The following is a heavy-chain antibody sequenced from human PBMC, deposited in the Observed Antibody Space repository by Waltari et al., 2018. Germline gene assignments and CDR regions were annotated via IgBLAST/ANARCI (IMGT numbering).Heavy chain of an antibody. Sequence: QLQLQESGPGLVKPSETLSLTCTVSGGSISSSSYYWGWIRQPPVKGLEWIGSIYYSGSTYYNPSLKSRVTISVDTSKNQFSLKLSSVTAADTAVYYCATYSSGWYYFDYWGQGTLVTVSS. CDR2: IYYSGST. J-gene: IGHJ4*02. CDR3: ATYSSGWYYFDY. CDR1: GGSISSSSYY. D-gene: IGHD6-19*01. V-gene: IGHV4-39*07.